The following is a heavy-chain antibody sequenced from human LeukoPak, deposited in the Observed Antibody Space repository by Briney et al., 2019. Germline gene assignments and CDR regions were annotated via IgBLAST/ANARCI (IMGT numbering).Heavy chain of an antibody. J-gene: IGHJ4*02. CDR2: INSNSGGT. Sequence: GASVRVSCKTSGYTFTDYYIHWVRQAPGQGLEWMGWINSNSGGTGYAQKFQGRVTLTRDTPTRTAYMELNRLTSDDTAVYYCARTSIAARRADFDYWGQGTVVTVSS. V-gene: IGHV1-2*02. CDR1: GYTFTDYY. CDR3: ARTSIAARRADFDY. D-gene: IGHD6-6*01.